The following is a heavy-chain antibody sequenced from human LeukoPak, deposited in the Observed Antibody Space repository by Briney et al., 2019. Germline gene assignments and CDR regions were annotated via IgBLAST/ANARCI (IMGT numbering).Heavy chain of an antibody. J-gene: IGHJ6*03. CDR1: GGSISSGSYY. D-gene: IGHD4-11*01. V-gene: IGHV4-61*02. Sequence: PSETLSLTCTVSGGSISSGSYYWSWIRQPAGKGLEWIGRIYTSGSTNYNPSLKSRVTISVDTSKNQFSLKLSSVTAADTAVYYCARDRYSNYDYYYMDVWGKGTTVTVSS. CDR3: ARDRYSNYDYYYMDV. CDR2: IYTSGST.